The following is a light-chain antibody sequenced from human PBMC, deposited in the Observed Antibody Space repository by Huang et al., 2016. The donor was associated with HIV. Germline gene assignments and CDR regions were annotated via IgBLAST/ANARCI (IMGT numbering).Light chain of an antibody. Sequence: DIQMTQSPASLSASTGVRVTLTCRASQDIGNFVAWFQQKPGKVPRLLIYAASVLQSGVPTLISGRVSGTDFTLTITNFQAEDVATYYRQRYDTAPRAFGRGTKVDLK. J-gene: IGKJ1*01. CDR2: AAS. CDR1: QDIGNF. V-gene: IGKV1-27*01. CDR3: QRYDTAPRA.